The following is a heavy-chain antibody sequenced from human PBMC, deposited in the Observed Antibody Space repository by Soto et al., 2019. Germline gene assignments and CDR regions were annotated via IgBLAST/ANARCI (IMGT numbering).Heavy chain of an antibody. J-gene: IGHJ4*02. D-gene: IGHD2-15*01. CDR3: ARDGPGGKVKDY. V-gene: IGHV3-48*03. CDR1: GFTFSTYE. Sequence: EVQLVESGGGLVQSGGSLRLSCAASGFTFSTYEMKWVRQAPGKGLEWLSYISSSGSTIYYADSVKGRFTISRDNAKNSLYLQMNRLRVEDTAVYYCARDGPGGKVKDYWGQGTLVTVSS. CDR2: ISSSGSTI.